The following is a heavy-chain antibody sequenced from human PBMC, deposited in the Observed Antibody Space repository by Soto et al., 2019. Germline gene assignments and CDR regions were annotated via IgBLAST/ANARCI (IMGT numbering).Heavy chain of an antibody. CDR3: AREPEVCSSTTCHFDY. J-gene: IGHJ4*02. V-gene: IGHV1-46*01. Sequence: QVQLVQSGAEVKKPGASVKISCKASGYTFISNYVYWVRQAPGQGLEWMGIINPRGASTSYAQKFQGRVTMTSDTSTSTVYMDLSSLTSDDTDVYYCAREPEVCSSTTCHFDYWGQGDLVTVSS. CDR1: GYTFISNY. CDR2: INPRGAST. D-gene: IGHD2-2*01.